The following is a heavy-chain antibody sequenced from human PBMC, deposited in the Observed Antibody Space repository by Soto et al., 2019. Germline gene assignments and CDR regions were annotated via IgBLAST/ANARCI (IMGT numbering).Heavy chain of an antibody. Sequence: QLHLVQSGAVVKKPGASVPVSCPASEYPLTAYNMPWGRQPPGRGLAGMGGINPATGAAKYTQPFQGRVTMTRDTSTSTVFMELSGLTSEDTAVFYCARGGGVGVAGSAAFDMWGQGTVVTVSS. CDR3: ARGGGVGVAGSAAFDM. J-gene: IGHJ3*02. CDR1: EYPLTAYN. CDR2: INPATGAA. D-gene: IGHD3-3*01. V-gene: IGHV1-2*02.